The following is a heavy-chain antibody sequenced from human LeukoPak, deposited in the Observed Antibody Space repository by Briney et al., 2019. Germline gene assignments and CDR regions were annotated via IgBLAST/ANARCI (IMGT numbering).Heavy chain of an antibody. J-gene: IGHJ4*02. Sequence: GGSLRLSCAASGFTFDDYAMHWVRQAPGKGLEWVSGISWNSGSIGYADSVKGRFTVSRDNAKSILYLQMNSLRAEDTAVYFCSNERDWGQGTLVIVSS. CDR1: GFTFDDYA. V-gene: IGHV3-9*01. CDR2: ISWNSGSI. CDR3: SNERD.